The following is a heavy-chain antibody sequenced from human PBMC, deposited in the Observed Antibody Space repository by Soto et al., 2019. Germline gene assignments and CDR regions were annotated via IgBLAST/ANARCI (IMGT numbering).Heavy chain of an antibody. D-gene: IGHD2-2*01. J-gene: IGHJ3*02. V-gene: IGHV1-18*01. CDR2: ISAYNGNT. CDR1: GYTFTSYG. Sequence: GASVKVSCKASGYTFTSYGISWVRQAPGQGLEWMGWISAYNGNTNYAQKLQGRVTMTTDTSTSTAYMELRSLRSDDTAVYYCARDEYCSSTSCYPHDAFDIWGQGTMVTVSS. CDR3: ARDEYCSSTSCYPHDAFDI.